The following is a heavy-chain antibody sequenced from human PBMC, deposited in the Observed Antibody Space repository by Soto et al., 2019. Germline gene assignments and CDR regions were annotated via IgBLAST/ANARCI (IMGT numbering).Heavy chain of an antibody. J-gene: IGHJ4*02. CDR1: GGTFISYT. V-gene: IGHV1-69*08. D-gene: IGHD2-21*02. CDR2: IIPVIDRP. Sequence: QVQLVQSGAELTKPASSVKVSCKASGGTFISYTFSWVRQAPGQGLEWMGRIIPVIDRPNYAQRFEGRLTLTADKSTSTVYMELSRLRPEDTAVYYCVRDALRGGDCASVWGQGTLVTVSS. CDR3: VRDALRGGDCASV.